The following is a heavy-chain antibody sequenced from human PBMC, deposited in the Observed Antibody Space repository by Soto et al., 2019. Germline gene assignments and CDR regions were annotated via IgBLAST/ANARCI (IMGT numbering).Heavy chain of an antibody. D-gene: IGHD3-3*01. CDR2: ITTSGSDI. CDR3: ARARFFYYTTGQED. J-gene: IGHJ4*02. V-gene: IGHV3-48*03. CDR1: GFPFSTYE. Sequence: QPGGSLRLSCAVSGFPFSTYEMNWVRQSPGKGLEWIAHITTSGSDINYADSVKGRFTISRDNSKSSVFLQMNSLRVEDTAIYYCARARFFYYTTGQEDWGQGTKFTIFS.